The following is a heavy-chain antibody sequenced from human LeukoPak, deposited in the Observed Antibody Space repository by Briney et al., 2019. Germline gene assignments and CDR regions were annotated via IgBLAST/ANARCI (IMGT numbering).Heavy chain of an antibody. V-gene: IGHV3-21*01. J-gene: IGHJ4*02. CDR3: ATPPPPHYDFWSGYWGHFDY. Sequence: GGSLRLSCAASGFTFSNSDMNWVRQAPGKGLEWISSIDTDGTYIHYADSVKGRFTISRDNARNSLFLQLNSLRAEDTAVYYCATPPPPHYDFWSGYWGHFDYWGQGTLVTVSS. D-gene: IGHD3-3*01. CDR1: GFTFSNSD. CDR2: IDTDGTYI.